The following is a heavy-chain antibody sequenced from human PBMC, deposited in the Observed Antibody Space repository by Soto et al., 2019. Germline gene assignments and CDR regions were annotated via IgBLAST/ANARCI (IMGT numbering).Heavy chain of an antibody. D-gene: IGHD2-8*02. CDR1: GGSFGGFY. CDR2: INHSGST. V-gene: IGHV4-34*01. Sequence: SETLCLTCAVEGGSFGGFYWTWIRQPPGTGLEWIGEINHSGSTNYNPSLKSRVTISVDTSKNQFSLKLTSVTAADTAVYYCARDKITGLFDYWGQGTLVTVSS. J-gene: IGHJ4*02. CDR3: ARDKITGLFDY.